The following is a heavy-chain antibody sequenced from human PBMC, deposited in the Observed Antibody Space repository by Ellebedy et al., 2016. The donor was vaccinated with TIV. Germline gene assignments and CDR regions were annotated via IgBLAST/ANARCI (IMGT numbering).Heavy chain of an antibody. D-gene: IGHD2-2*01. V-gene: IGHV1-18*01. Sequence: ASVKVSCKTSGYTFSSYGISWVRQAPGQGLEWMGWIIPHNGDTSYAQNLHDRVTMTTDTSTTTAYMELRSLRSDDTAVYYCATLTAYCSPTNCYSRDFYGMDAWGQGTTVTVSS. J-gene: IGHJ6*02. CDR1: GYTFSSYG. CDR2: IIPHNGDT. CDR3: ATLTAYCSPTNCYSRDFYGMDA.